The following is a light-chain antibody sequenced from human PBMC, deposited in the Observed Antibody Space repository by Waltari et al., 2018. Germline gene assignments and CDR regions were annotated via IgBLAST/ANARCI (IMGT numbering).Light chain of an antibody. J-gene: IGKJ2*01. V-gene: IGKV3D-11*01. CDR2: DAA. Sequence: EIVLTQSPAILSLSPGERATLSCRPSQGVTKYLSWYQLQPGQAPRLLIYDAANRATGIPTRFSGSGPGTDFTLTISSLEPDDFAVYFCHLRSNWRYTFGQGTKLEIK. CDR3: HLRSNWRYT. CDR1: QGVTKY.